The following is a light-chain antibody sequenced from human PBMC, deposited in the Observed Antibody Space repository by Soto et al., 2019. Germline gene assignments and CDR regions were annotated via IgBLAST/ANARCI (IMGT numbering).Light chain of an antibody. CDR2: KVS. J-gene: IGKJ5*01. CDR3: MQGTHWPPIT. Sequence: DVVLTQSPLSLPVTLGQPASISCRSTQSLVYSDGNIYLNWFQQRPGKSPRRLIYKVSNRDSGVPDRFSGSGSVTDFTLKISRVEAEDVGVYYCMQGTHWPPITFGQGTRLEIK. CDR1: QSLVYSDGNIY. V-gene: IGKV2-30*01.